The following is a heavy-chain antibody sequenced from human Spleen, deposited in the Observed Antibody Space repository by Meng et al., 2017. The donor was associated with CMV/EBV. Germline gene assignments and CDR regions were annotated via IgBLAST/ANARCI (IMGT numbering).Heavy chain of an antibody. CDR1: GGSISSGGYY. J-gene: IGHJ3*02. V-gene: IGHV4-31*03. CDR2: IYYSGST. D-gene: IGHD4-11*01. Sequence: SETLSLTCTVSGGSISSGGYYWSWIRQHPGKGLECIGYIYYSGSTYYNPSLKSRITISVDTSKNQFSLKLNSVTAANTAVYYCSRGGDYSNYVDAFDIWGQGTMVTVSS. CDR3: SRGGDYSNYVDAFDI.